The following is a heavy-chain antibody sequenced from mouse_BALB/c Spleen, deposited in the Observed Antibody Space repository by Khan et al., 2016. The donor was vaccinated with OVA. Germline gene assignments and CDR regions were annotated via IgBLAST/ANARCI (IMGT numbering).Heavy chain of an antibody. CDR3: ASHLTGSFAY. V-gene: IGHV5-6*01. Sequence: EVMLVESGGDLVKPGGSLKLSCAASGFTFSSYSMSWVRQTPDKRLEWVATISSGGDYTYYPDSVKGRFTISRDNAKNTLYLQMSSLKSEDTAMYYWASHLTGSFAYWGQGTLVTVSA. CDR2: ISSGGDYT. CDR1: GFTFSSYS. D-gene: IGHD4-1*01. J-gene: IGHJ3*01.